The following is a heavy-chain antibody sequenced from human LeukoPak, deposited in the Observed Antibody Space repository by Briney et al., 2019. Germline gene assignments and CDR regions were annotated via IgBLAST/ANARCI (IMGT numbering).Heavy chain of an antibody. CDR2: IYYSGST. J-gene: IGHJ4*02. Sequence: PSETLSLTCTVSGGSISTYYWSWIRQPPGKGLEWIGYIYYSGSTNYNPSLKSRVTISVDTSKNQFSLNLTSVTAADTAVYYCARRRGTSGTVDYWGQGTLVTVSS. V-gene: IGHV4-59*08. CDR1: GGSISTYY. CDR3: ARRRGTSGTVDY. D-gene: IGHD6-19*01.